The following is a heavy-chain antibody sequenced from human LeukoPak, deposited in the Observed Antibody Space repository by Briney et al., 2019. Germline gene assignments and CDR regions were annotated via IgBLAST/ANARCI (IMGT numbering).Heavy chain of an antibody. CDR2: SSGSGGST. Sequence: GGSLRLSCAASGFTFSSYAMSWVRQAPGKGLEWVSASSGSGGSTYYADSVKGRFTISRDNSKNTLYLQMNSLRAEDTAVYYCAKGERITMIVVVTNWGQGTLVTVSS. D-gene: IGHD3-22*01. CDR3: AKGERITMIVVVTN. CDR1: GFTFSSYA. J-gene: IGHJ4*02. V-gene: IGHV3-23*01.